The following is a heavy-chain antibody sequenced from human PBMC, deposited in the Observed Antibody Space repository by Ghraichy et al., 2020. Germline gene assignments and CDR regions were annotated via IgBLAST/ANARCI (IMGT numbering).Heavy chain of an antibody. J-gene: IGHJ6*02. D-gene: IGHD4-17*01. CDR3: TSSLSTVTTRMGAYYYYYYGMDV. V-gene: IGHV3-49*04. CDR1: GFTFGDYA. CDR2: IRSKAYGGTT. Sequence: GGSLRLSCTASGFTFGDYAMSWVRQAPGKGLEWVGFIRSKAYGGTTEYAASVKGRFTISRDDSKSIAYLQMNSLKTEDTAVYYCTSSLSTVTTRMGAYYYYYYGMDVWGQGTTVTVSS.